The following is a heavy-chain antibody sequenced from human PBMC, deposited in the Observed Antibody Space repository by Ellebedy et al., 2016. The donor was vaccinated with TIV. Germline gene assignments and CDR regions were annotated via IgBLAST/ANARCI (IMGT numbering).Heavy chain of an antibody. CDR3: ARGPLKLPRY. V-gene: IGHV4-34*01. D-gene: IGHD5-24*01. CDR2: INHSGST. Sequence: SQTLSLTCAFYGGSFSGYYWSWIRQPPGKGLEWIGEINHSGSTNYNPSLKSRVTISVDTSKNQFSLKLSSVTAADTAVYYCARGPLKLPRYWGQGTLVTVSS. J-gene: IGHJ4*02. CDR1: GGSFSGYY.